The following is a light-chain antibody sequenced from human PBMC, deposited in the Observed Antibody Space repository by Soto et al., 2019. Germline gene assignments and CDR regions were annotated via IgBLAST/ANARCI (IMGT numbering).Light chain of an antibody. Sequence: DIQMTQSPSSLSASIGDRVTITCRASESISDYLNWYQQKPGSAPKLLIYSASTLHSGVTSRFSGSGSGTDFTLTISSLQPEDFATYYCQQSYRTPRTFGQGTKVEIK. V-gene: IGKV1-39*01. J-gene: IGKJ1*01. CDR2: SAS. CDR1: ESISDY. CDR3: QQSYRTPRT.